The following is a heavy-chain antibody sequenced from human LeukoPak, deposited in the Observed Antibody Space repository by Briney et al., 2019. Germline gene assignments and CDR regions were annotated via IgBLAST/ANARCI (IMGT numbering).Heavy chain of an antibody. CDR2: MNPNSGNT. J-gene: IGHJ5*02. CDR1: GYTFTSYD. Sequence: GASVKVSCKASGYTFTSYDINWVRQATGQGLEWMGWMNPNSGNTGYAQKFQSRVTITRNTSISTAYMELSSLRSEDTAVYYCARVAAIFNWFDPWGQGTLVTVSS. CDR3: ARVAAIFNWFDP. V-gene: IGHV1-8*03. D-gene: IGHD2-15*01.